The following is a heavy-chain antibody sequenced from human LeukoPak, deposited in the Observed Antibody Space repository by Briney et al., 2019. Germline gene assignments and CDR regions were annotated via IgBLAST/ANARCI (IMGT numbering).Heavy chain of an antibody. CDR1: GFTFSSYA. Sequence: PGGSLRLSCSASGFTFSSYAMHWVRQAPGKGLEWVAVISYDGSNKYYADSMKGRFTISRDNSKNTLYLQMNSLRAEDTAVYYCARQGKRRHYYDSSGYQKGCFDYWGQGTLVTVSS. J-gene: IGHJ4*02. D-gene: IGHD3-22*01. CDR2: ISYDGSNK. CDR3: ARQGKRRHYYDSSGYQKGCFDY. V-gene: IGHV3-30-3*01.